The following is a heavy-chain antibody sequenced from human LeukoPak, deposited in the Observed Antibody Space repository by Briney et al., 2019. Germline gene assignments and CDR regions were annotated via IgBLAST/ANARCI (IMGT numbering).Heavy chain of an antibody. D-gene: IGHD3-10*01. CDR2: ISSSSSYI. J-gene: IGHJ4*02. V-gene: IGHV3-21*04. CDR1: GFTFSSYS. CDR3: AKDASEGFGRD. Sequence: PGGSLRLSCAASGFTFSSYSMNWVRQGPGKGLEWVSSISSSSSYIYYADSVKGRFTISRDNSKNSLYLQMNSLRTEDTALYYCAKDASEGFGRDWGQGTLVTVSS.